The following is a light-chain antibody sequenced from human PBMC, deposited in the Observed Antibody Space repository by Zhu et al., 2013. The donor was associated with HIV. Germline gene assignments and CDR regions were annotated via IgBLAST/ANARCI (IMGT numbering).Light chain of an antibody. J-gene: IGKJ4*01. CDR3: QQYGXSPLT. CDR1: QSISDN. CDR2: GAS. Sequence: EIVMTQSPATLSVSPGERATLSCRASQSISDNLAWYQHKPGQAPRLLIHGASARATDTPARFSGSGSGTEFTLSISRLEPEDFAVYYCQQYGXSPLTFGG. V-gene: IGKV3-15*01.